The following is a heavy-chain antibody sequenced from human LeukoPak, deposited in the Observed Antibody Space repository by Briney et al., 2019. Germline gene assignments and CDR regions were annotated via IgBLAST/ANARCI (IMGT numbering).Heavy chain of an antibody. CDR2: IYHSGST. CDR1: GGSISSGGYY. J-gene: IGHJ4*02. V-gene: IGHV4-30-2*01. D-gene: IGHD1-26*01. Sequence: SETLSLTCTVSGGSISSGGYYWSWIRQPPGKGLEGIGYIYHSGSTYYNPSLKSRVTISVDRSKNQFSLKLSSVTAADTAGYYFASSRVGATTAQVDYWGQGTLVPSPQ. CDR3: ASSRVGATTAQVDY.